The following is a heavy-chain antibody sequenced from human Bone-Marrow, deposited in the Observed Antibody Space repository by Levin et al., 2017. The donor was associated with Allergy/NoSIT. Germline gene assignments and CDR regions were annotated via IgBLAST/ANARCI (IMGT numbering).Heavy chain of an antibody. CDR2: IDPSDSFM. J-gene: IGHJ5*02. V-gene: IGHV5-10-1*01. CDR1: GYRFSDFW. CDR3: ARLASTGYEGWFDL. D-gene: IGHD3-22*01. Sequence: GESLKISCKGSGYRFSDFWIIWVRQVPGKGLEWMGRIDPSDSFMSYNPSFKGHITISVDKSISTAYLQWSSLKASDTAMYYCARLASTGYEGWFDLWGQGTLVTVSS.